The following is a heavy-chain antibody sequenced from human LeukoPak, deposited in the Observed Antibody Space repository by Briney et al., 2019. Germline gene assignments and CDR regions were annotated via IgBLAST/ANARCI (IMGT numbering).Heavy chain of an antibody. CDR3: ARSQIYSSGWYCSY. D-gene: IGHD6-19*01. V-gene: IGHV3-48*01. CDR1: GFTFSSYS. CDR2: ISSSSTI. Sequence: GGSLRLSCAASGFTFSSYSMNWVRQAPGKGLEWVSYISSSSTIYYADSVKGRFTISRDNAKNSLYLQMNRLRAEDTAVYYCARSQIYSSGWYCSYWGQGTLVTVSS. J-gene: IGHJ4*02.